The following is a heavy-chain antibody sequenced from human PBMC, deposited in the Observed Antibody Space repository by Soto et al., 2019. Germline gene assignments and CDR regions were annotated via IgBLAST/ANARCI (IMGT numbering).Heavy chain of an antibody. CDR3: TTTSPDFTWQGSYYFDY. Sequence: PGGSLRLSCAASGITFSNAWMSWVRQAPGKGLEWVGRIKRKIDGGTTDYAAPVRGRFTISREASKNTLDLQMNSLKIENTGVYYCTTTSPDFTWQGSYYFDYWGQGALVTVSS. D-gene: IGHD3-16*01. CDR2: IKRKIDGGTT. V-gene: IGHV3-15*01. CDR1: GITFSNAW. J-gene: IGHJ4*02.